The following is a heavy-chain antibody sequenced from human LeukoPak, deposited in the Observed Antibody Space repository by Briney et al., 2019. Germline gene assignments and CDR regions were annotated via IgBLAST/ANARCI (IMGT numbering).Heavy chain of an antibody. CDR3: ARVGYDFWSGYEVGDDY. D-gene: IGHD3-3*01. Sequence: ASVKVSCKASGYTFTSYDINWVRQAPGQGLEWMGWMNPNSGNTGYAQKFQGRVTMTRNTSISTAYMELSSLRSEDTAVYYCARVGYDFWSGYEVGDDYWGQGTLVTVSS. CDR1: GYTFTSYD. V-gene: IGHV1-8*01. CDR2: MNPNSGNT. J-gene: IGHJ4*02.